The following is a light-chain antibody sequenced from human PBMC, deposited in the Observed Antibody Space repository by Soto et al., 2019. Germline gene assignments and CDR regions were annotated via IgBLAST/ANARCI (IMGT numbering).Light chain of an antibody. CDR3: QQRNNWAIT. J-gene: IGKJ5*01. CDR1: QSVSSSY. Sequence: VLTQAPGALSLSPGERATLSCMSSQSVSSSYLAWYQQKPGQAPRLLMFRTSSRATGFPARFSGSGSGTDFTLTISSLEPEDFALYYCQQRNNWAITLAQGTRLEIK. CDR2: RTS. V-gene: IGKV3D-20*02.